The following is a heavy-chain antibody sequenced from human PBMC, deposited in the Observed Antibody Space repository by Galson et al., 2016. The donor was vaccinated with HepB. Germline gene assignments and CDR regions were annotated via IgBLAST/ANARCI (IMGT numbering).Heavy chain of an antibody. CDR3: ASLHYNFWRGYFVANGGYFHNGMDV. J-gene: IGHJ6*02. CDR2: INDSGDT. CDR1: AGSFSDYY. D-gene: IGHD3-3*01. V-gene: IGHV4-34*01. Sequence: SETLSLTCGVYAGSFSDYYWSWIRQPPGKGLEWIAEINDSGDTSYNPSLQSRVTISLDTSKNQLSLNLSSVTAADTAVYYCASLHYNFWRGYFVANGGYFHNGMDVWGQGTTVTVSS.